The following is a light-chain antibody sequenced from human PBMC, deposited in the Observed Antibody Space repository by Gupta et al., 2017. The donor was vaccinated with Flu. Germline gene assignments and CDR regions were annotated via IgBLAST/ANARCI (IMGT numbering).Light chain of an antibody. CDR2: DAS. CDR3: QQCYFQDT. CDR1: QTVSIH. V-gene: IGKV3-11*01. J-gene: IGKJ4*01. Sequence: SPATLSLSPGERATLFCRASQTVSIHLAWYQQKPGQAPRLLIYDASKRATGVPARFNGSASGTDFTLTISSLEPEDFAVYYCQQCYFQDTFGGGTKVEVK.